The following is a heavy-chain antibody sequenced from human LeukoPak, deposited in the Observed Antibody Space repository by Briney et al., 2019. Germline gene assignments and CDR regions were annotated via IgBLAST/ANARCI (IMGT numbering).Heavy chain of an antibody. D-gene: IGHD3-10*01. CDR2: IYNSGST. J-gene: IGHJ3*02. V-gene: IGHV4-39*02. Sequence: SETLSLTCTVAGGSISSSSYYWGWIRQPPGKGLEWIGSIYNSGSTYYNPSLKSRVTISVDTSKNHFSLKLSSVTAADTAVYYCARRPQYYYGSGSYPNAFDIWGQGTMVTVSS. CDR1: GGSISSSSYY. CDR3: ARRPQYYYGSGSYPNAFDI.